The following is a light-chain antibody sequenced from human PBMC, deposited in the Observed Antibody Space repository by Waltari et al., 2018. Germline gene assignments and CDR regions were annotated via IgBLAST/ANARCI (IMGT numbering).Light chain of an antibody. V-gene: IGLV1-40*01. Sequence: QSVLTQPPSVSGAPGQRVTISCTGSSSNIGAGYDVHWYQPLPGTAPKLLIYGNSNRPSGVPDRFSGSKSGTSASLAITGLQAEDEADYYCQSYDSSLSGSNVVFGGGTKLTVL. J-gene: IGLJ2*01. CDR2: GNS. CDR3: QSYDSSLSGSNVV. CDR1: SSNIGAGYD.